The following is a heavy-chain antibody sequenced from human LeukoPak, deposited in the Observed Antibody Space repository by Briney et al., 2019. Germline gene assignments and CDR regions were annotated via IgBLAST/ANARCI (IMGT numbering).Heavy chain of an antibody. CDR2: ISSNGGST. D-gene: IGHD6-19*01. CDR3: ARRAPGFSSGWLDY. Sequence: GGSLRLSCAASGFTFSTYAIHWVRQAPGKGLEYVSAISSNGGSTFYANSVKGRFIVSRDNSKNTLYLQMGSLRAEDLAVYYCARRAPGFSSGWLDYWGQGTLVTVSS. CDR1: GFTFSTYA. J-gene: IGHJ4*02. V-gene: IGHV3-64*01.